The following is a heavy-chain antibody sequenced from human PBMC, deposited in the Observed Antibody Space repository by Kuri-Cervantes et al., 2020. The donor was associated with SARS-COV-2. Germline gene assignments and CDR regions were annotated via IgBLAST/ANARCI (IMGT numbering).Heavy chain of an antibody. CDR3: ANQYNWNYVGYYYYYYYMDV. CDR2: ISGSGGST. J-gene: IGHJ6*03. D-gene: IGHD1-7*01. Sequence: GGSLRLSCAASGFTFSSYAMSWVRQAPGKGLEWVSAISGSGGSTYYADSVKGRFTIFRDNSKNTLYLQMNSLRAEDTAVYYCANQYNWNYVGYYYYYYYMDVWGKGTTVTVSS. V-gene: IGHV3-23*01. CDR1: GFTFSSYA.